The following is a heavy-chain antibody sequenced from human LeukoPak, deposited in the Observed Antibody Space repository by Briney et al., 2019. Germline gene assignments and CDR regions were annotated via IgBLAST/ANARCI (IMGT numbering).Heavy chain of an antibody. D-gene: IGHD3-3*01. Sequence: GASVRVSCKASGYIFDSYGMNWLRQAPGQGLEGMGWISTYNGDTKYAQKLEGRVTLTTDTSTTTTYMELRSLTPDDTAVYYCARDLTVFGMYHWFDPWGQGTLVVVS. V-gene: IGHV1-18*01. CDR1: GYIFDSYG. J-gene: IGHJ5*02. CDR3: ARDLTVFGMYHWFDP. CDR2: ISTYNGDT.